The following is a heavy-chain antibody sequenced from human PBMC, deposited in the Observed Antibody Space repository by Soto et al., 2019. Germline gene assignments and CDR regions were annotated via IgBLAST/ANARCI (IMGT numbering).Heavy chain of an antibody. Sequence: EVQLVESGGGLVQPGGSLRLSCAASGFSFSSHSMKWVRQAPGKGLEWVSYISSSGSTIYYADSVKGRFTISRDNAKNSVYLQMISLRDGDTAVYYCARGRGYCGGTNCYLDYWGQGALVTVSS. CDR2: ISSSGSTI. CDR1: GFSFSSHS. D-gene: IGHD2-21*01. CDR3: ARGRGYCGGTNCYLDY. J-gene: IGHJ4*02. V-gene: IGHV3-48*02.